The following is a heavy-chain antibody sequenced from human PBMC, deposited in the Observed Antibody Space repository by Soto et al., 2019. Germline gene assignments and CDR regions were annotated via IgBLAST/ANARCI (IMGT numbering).Heavy chain of an antibody. CDR1: GYSFTSYW. Sequence: PGESLKISCKGSGYSFTSYWIGWVRQMPGKGLEWMGIIYPGDSDTRYSPSFQGQVTISADKSISTAYLQWSSLQASDTAMYYCATPTSDCTKGPCDPGERDNAYDIWRRGTRVTVSS. V-gene: IGHV5-51*01. CDR2: IYPGDSDT. D-gene: IGHD2-8*01. J-gene: IGHJ3*02. CDR3: ATPTSDCTKGPCDPGERDNAYDI.